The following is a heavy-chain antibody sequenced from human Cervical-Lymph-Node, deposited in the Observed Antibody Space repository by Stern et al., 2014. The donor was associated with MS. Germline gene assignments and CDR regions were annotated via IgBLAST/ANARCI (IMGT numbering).Heavy chain of an antibody. J-gene: IGHJ6*02. V-gene: IGHV1-3*04. CDR1: GYTFTSYA. CDR2: IDTGDGRT. D-gene: IGHD2-8*02. Sequence: QLVQSGAEVKKPGASVEVSCKTSGYTFTSYAIHWVRQAPGQSLEWMGWIDTGDGRTEFSHQFQGRVTFTRDTPASTVYMELSSLRSDDTAVYYCTRVYWSPYGMDVWGQGTTVTVSS. CDR3: TRVYWSPYGMDV.